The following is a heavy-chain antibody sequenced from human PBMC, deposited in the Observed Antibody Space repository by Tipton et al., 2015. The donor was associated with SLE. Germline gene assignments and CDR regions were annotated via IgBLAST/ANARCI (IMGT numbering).Heavy chain of an antibody. CDR2: IYYSGST. Sequence: TLSLTCTVSGGSISSHCWSWIRQPPGKGLEWIGYIYYSGSTNYNPSLKSRVTISVDTSKNQFSLKLSSVTAADTAVYYCARENGEEWELLSYFDYWGQGTLVTVSS. CDR1: GGSISSHC. J-gene: IGHJ4*02. CDR3: ARENGEEWELLSYFDY. V-gene: IGHV4-59*11. D-gene: IGHD1-26*01.